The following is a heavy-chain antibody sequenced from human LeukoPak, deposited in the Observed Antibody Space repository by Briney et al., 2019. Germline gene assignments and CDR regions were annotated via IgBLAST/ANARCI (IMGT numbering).Heavy chain of an antibody. CDR3: ARVSRGGSCYRY. Sequence: PSETLSVTCTVSVGSISIYYWSWIRQRPGEGRGWMGYIYYSGGTNYNPSLKSRVTISVDTSKNQFSLKLNSVTAADTAVYYCARVSRGGSCYRYWGQGTLVTVSS. CDR2: IYYSGGT. D-gene: IGHD2-15*01. J-gene: IGHJ4*02. V-gene: IGHV4-59*12. CDR1: VGSISIYY.